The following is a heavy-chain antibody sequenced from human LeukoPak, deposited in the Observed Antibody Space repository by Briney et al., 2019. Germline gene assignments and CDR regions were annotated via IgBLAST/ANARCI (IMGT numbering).Heavy chain of an antibody. CDR3: VREAPFGAFDI. Sequence: ASVKVSCKASGYTFATYAMHWVRQAPGQRLEWMGWSNAGNGNTKYSQEFQGGVTITRDTSASTAYMELSSLRSEDMAVYYCVREAPFGAFDIWGQGTMVTVSS. CDR1: GYTFATYA. J-gene: IGHJ3*02. D-gene: IGHD2/OR15-2a*01. CDR2: SNAGNGNT. V-gene: IGHV1-3*02.